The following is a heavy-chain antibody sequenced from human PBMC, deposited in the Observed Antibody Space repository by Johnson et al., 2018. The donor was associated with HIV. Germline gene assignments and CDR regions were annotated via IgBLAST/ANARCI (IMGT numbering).Heavy chain of an antibody. CDR1: GFTFSSYA. CDR2: ISYDGSYQ. CDR3: ASRQYFSSFDI. V-gene: IGHV3-30*04. D-gene: IGHD3-3*01. Sequence: QVQLVESGGGVVQHGRSLRLSCAAYGFTFSSYAMHWVRQAPGKGLEWVTIISYDGSYQYYADSAKGRFTISRDNSKNTLYLQMNSLRAEDTAVYYCASRQYFSSFDIWGQGTMVTVSS. J-gene: IGHJ3*02.